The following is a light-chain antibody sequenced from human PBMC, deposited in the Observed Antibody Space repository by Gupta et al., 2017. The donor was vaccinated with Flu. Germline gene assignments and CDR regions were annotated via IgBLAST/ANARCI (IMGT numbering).Light chain of an antibody. CDR3: ASWEDTLRGLYV. CDR1: TSNIGRNS. Sequence: GTISCSGDTSNIGRNSVDWYQQLPGAAPKLLIFTDNLRPSGVPDRFSGSKSGTAASLVISGLQSEDEGDYYCASWEDTLRGLYVFGSGTGVTV. J-gene: IGLJ1*01. V-gene: IGLV1-44*01. CDR2: TDN.